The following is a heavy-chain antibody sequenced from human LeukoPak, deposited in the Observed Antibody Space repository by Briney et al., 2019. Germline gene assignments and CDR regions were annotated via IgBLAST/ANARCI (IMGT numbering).Heavy chain of an antibody. V-gene: IGHV4-59*01. CDR1: GDPISSYY. J-gene: IGHJ4*02. CDR3: ARYLIVGAQGHFDY. D-gene: IGHD1-26*01. Sequence: PSETLSLTCTVSGDPISSYYWRWLRQPPGKGLEWVGYIYYSGSTNYNPSLKSRVTISVDTSKNQFSLKLSSVTAADTAVYYCARYLIVGAQGHFDYWGQGTLVTVSS. CDR2: IYYSGST.